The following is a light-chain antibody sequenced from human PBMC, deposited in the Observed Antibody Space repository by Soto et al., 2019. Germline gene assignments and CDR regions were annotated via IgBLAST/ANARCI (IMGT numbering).Light chain of an antibody. CDR1: QSISSSY. V-gene: IGKV3-20*01. CDR3: QQYDSSPRT. Sequence: EIVLTQSPGTLSLSPGERATLSCRASQSISSSYLAWYQQKPGQAPRLLIYGASSRATGIPDRFSGSGSETDFTLTISRLAPEDFAVYYCQQYDSSPRTFGQGTKVEIK. CDR2: GAS. J-gene: IGKJ1*01.